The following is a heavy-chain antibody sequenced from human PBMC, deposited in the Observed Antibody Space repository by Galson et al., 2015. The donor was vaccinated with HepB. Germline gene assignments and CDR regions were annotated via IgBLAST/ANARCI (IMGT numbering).Heavy chain of an antibody. D-gene: IGHD3-22*01. Sequence: SVKVSCKASGYTFTDYYIHWVRRAPGQGLEWMGRINPNSGGTNYAQKFQGRVTMTRDTSFSTAYMDLSRLISDDTAVYYCARGYYDSSGGFWDWGQGTLVTVSS. CDR1: GYTFTDYY. CDR3: ARGYYDSSGGFWD. J-gene: IGHJ4*02. V-gene: IGHV1-2*06. CDR2: INPNSGGT.